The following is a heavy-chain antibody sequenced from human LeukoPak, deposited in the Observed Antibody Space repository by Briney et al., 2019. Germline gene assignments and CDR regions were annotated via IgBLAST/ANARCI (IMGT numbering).Heavy chain of an antibody. Sequence: GGSLRLSCAASGFTFTIHSMSWVRQAPGKGLEWVANINEDQSEKYYVDSVKGRFTISRDNAKNSLYLQMNSLRAEDTAVYYCARNLGVGDYGDYYFDYWGQGTLVTVSS. CDR1: GFTFTIHS. CDR3: ARNLGVGDYGDYYFDY. V-gene: IGHV3-7*01. D-gene: IGHD4-17*01. CDR2: INEDQSEK. J-gene: IGHJ4*02.